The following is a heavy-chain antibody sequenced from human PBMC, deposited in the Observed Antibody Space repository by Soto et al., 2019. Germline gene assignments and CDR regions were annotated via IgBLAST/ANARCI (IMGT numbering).Heavy chain of an antibody. CDR3: ARAPAYYSAWFDP. D-gene: IGHD4-4*01. Sequence: QVQLQESGPGLVKPSETLSLTCTVSGGSISSYYWSWIRQPPGKGLEWIGYIYYSGSTNYNPSLKSRVTISVDTSKNQFSLKLSSVTAAETAVYDCARAPAYYSAWFDPWGQGTLVTVSS. V-gene: IGHV4-59*01. CDR2: IYYSGST. CDR1: GGSISSYY. J-gene: IGHJ5*02.